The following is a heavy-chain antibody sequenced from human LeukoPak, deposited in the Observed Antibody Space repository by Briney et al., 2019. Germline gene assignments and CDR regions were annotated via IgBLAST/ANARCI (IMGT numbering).Heavy chain of an antibody. J-gene: IGHJ2*01. CDR1: SGSLSNYY. D-gene: IGHD3-22*01. Sequence: PSETLSLTCSVSSGSLSNYYWSWVRQSPGKGVEWIGYIYYSGTTKYNPSLKSRVTLSIDTSQSRFSLKMNSVTAADTAVYYCARASNYDSSGYYFHWYFDLWGRGTLVTVSS. CDR3: ARASNYDSSGYYFHWYFDL. V-gene: IGHV4-59*01. CDR2: IYYSGTT.